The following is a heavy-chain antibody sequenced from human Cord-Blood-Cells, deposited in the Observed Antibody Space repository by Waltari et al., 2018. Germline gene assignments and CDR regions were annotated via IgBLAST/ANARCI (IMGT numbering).Heavy chain of an antibody. D-gene: IGHD2-2*01. CDR2: IYYSGST. V-gene: IGHV4-31*02. J-gene: IGHJ4*02. Sequence: YIYYSGSTYYNPSLKSRVTISVDTSKNQFSLKLSSVTAADTAVYYCARFPLYCSSTSCFFDYWGQGTLVTVSS. CDR3: ARFPLYCSSTSCFFDY.